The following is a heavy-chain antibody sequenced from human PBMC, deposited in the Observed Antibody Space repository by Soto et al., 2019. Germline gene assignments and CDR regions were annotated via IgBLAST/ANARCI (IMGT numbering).Heavy chain of an antibody. J-gene: IGHJ4*02. CDR1: GGSISSSSYY. Sequence: QLQLQESGPGLVKPSETLSLTCTVSGGSISSSSYYWGWIRQPPGKGLEWIGSIYYSGSTYYNPSLKSRVTISVDTSKNQFSLKLSSVTAADTAVYYCANQYSGYDRHVDYWGQGTLVTVSS. CDR3: ANQYSGYDRHVDY. V-gene: IGHV4-39*01. CDR2: IYYSGST. D-gene: IGHD5-12*01.